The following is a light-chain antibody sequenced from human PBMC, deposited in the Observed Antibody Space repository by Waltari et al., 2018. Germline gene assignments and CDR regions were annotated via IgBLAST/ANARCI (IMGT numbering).Light chain of an antibody. CDR1: QSLVHGYGNTY. CDR3: VQGTHWPPWT. Sequence: DVVLTQSPLSLSVTPRQPASISCRSSQSLVHGYGNTYLNWLHQKPGQPPQRLLYQVSRWDSGVSDRFSGIGAGTYFTLKISRVEAEDVVIYYCVQGTHWPPWTFGQGTKVEI. J-gene: IGKJ1*01. V-gene: IGKV2-30*02. CDR2: QVS.